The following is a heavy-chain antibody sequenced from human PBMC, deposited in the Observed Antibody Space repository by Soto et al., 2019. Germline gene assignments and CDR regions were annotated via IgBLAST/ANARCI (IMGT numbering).Heavy chain of an antibody. CDR1: GGTFSSYA. CDR3: ARGITMIVVVIRGGDAFDI. J-gene: IGHJ3*02. D-gene: IGHD3-22*01. CDR2: IIPIFGTA. Sequence: ASVKVSCKASGGTFSSYAISWVRQAPGQGLEWMGGIIPIFGTANYAQKFQGRVTITADESTSTAYMELSSLRSEDTAVYYCARGITMIVVVIRGGDAFDIWGQGTMVTVSS. V-gene: IGHV1-69*13.